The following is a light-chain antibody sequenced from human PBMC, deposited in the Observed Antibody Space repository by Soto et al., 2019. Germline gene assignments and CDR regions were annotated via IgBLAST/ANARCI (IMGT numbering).Light chain of an antibody. CDR3: SSHTSGSTRV. CDR2: EVT. CDR1: SGDVGGYDY. Sequence: QSVLTQPASVSGSPGQSIAISCTGTSGDVGGYDYVSWYQQHPDKAPKLMIYEVTKRPSWVSNRFSGSKSGNTASLTISGLQPEDEADYYCSSHTSGSTRVFGSGTKVTV. J-gene: IGLJ1*01. V-gene: IGLV2-14*01.